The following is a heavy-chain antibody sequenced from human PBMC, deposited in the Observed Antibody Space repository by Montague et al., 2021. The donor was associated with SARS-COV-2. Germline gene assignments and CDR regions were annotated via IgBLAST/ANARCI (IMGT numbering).Heavy chain of an antibody. CDR3: ARDRPPVATTFYYYYYGMDV. J-gene: IGHJ6*02. CDR1: GGSISSGSYY. Sequence: TLSLICTVSGGSISSGSYYWSWIRQPAGKGLEWIGRIYTSGSTNYNPSLKSRVTISVDTSKNQFSLKLSSVTAADTAVYYCARDRPPVATTFYYYYYGMDVWGQGTTVTVSS. V-gene: IGHV4-61*02. CDR2: IYTSGST. D-gene: IGHD5-12*01.